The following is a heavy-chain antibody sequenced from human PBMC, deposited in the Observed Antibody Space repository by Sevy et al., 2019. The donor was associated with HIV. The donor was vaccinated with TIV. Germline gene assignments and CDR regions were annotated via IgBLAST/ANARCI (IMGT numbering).Heavy chain of an antibody. D-gene: IGHD2-15*01. CDR2: INAISSNI. Sequence: GRSLRLSCAASGFTFSSYAMNWVRQAPGKGLEWVSSINAISSNIYYADSVKGRFTISRDNAENSLYLQMNIVRAEDTAVYYCARDLFSGGNAVYGYWGQGTLVTVSS. CDR1: GFTFSSYA. CDR3: ARDLFSGGNAVYGY. J-gene: IGHJ4*02. V-gene: IGHV3-21*01.